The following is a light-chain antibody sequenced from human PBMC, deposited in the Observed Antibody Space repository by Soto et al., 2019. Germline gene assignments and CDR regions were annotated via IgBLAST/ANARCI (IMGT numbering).Light chain of an antibody. CDR1: PSVSNS. V-gene: IGKV3-11*01. CDR3: QQRNKWPPVT. Sequence: ESVLTQSPATLSLSPGERATLSCRASPSVSNSLAWYQHKPGQAPRLLSYDASNRATGVPTRFSGSGSGTDFTLTISSLEPEDFAVYYCQQRNKWPPVTFGGGTRVDIK. J-gene: IGKJ4*01. CDR2: DAS.